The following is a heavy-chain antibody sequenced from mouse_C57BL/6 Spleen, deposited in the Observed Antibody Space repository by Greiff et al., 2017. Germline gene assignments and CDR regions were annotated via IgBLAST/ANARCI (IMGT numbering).Heavy chain of an antibody. CDR2: IRNKANNHAT. Sequence: LQQSGGGLVQPGGSMKLSCAASGFTFSDAWMDWVRQSPEKGLEWVAEIRNKANNHATYYAESVKGRFTISRDDSKSSVYLQMNSLRAEDTGIYYCTPQDYDVPWFAYWGQGTLVTVSA. V-gene: IGHV6-6*01. CDR1: GFTFSDAW. J-gene: IGHJ3*01. CDR3: TPQDYDVPWFAY. D-gene: IGHD2-4*01.